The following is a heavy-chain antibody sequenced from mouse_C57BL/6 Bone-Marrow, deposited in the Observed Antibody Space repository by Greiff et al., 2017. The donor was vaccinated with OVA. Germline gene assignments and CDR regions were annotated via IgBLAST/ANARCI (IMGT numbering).Heavy chain of an antibody. CDR1: GYTFTSSW. J-gene: IGHJ4*01. Sequence: QVQLQQPGAELVRPGSSVTLSCKASGYTFTSSWMHWVKQRPIQGLEWIGNIDPSDSETHSHQKFQDKAPLTVDKSSSTAYMQLISLTSEDSAFYYCASGDNSNYEGVFYAMDYWGQGTSVTVSS. CDR3: ASGDNSNYEGVFYAMDY. D-gene: IGHD2-5*01. V-gene: IGHV1-52*01. CDR2: IDPSDSET.